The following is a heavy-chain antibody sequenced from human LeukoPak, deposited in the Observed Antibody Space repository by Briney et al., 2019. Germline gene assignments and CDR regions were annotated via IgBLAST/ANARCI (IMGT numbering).Heavy chain of an antibody. CDR1: GFTFSSYW. J-gene: IGHJ4*02. V-gene: IGHV3-7*01. D-gene: IGHD1-26*01. CDR2: IKQDGSEK. CDR3: ARDLNGGATDY. Sequence: GGSLGLSCAASGFTFSSYWMSWVRQAPGKGLEWVANIKQDGSEKYYVDSVKGRFTISRDNAKNSLYLQMNSLRAEDTAVYYCARDLNGGATDYWGQGTLVTVSS.